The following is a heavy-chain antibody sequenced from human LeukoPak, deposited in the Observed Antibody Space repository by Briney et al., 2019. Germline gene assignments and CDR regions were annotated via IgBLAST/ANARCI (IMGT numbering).Heavy chain of an antibody. CDR3: ARSPGGLVGATRE. V-gene: IGHV4-38-2*02. CDR1: GYSISSGYY. J-gene: IGHJ4*02. D-gene: IGHD1-26*01. Sequence: SETLSLTCTVSGYSISSGYYWGWIRQPPGKGLEWIGSIYHSGSTYYNPSLKSRVTISVDTPKNQLSLKLSSVTAADTAVYYCARSPGGLVGATREWGQGTLVTVSS. CDR2: IYHSGST.